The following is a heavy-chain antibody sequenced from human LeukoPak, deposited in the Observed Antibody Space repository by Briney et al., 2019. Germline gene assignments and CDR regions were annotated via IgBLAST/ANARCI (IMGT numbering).Heavy chain of an antibody. CDR1: GGSFSGYY. V-gene: IGHV4-34*01. Sequence: SETLSLTCAVYGGSFSGYYWSWIRQPPGKGLEWIGEINHSGSTNYNPSPKSRVTMSVDTSKNQFSLKLSSVTAADTAVYYCAREALHLTTLYFDYWGQGTLVTVSS. CDR3: AREALHLTTLYFDY. J-gene: IGHJ4*02. CDR2: INHSGST. D-gene: IGHD4-11*01.